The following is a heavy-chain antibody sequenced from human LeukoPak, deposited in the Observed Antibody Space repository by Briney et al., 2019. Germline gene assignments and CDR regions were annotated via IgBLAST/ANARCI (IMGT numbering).Heavy chain of an antibody. CDR3: ARKGDSSWYVLSWFDP. CDR2: ISSSSSYI. D-gene: IGHD6-13*01. V-gene: IGHV3-21*01. CDR1: GFTFSSYS. Sequence: PGGSLRLSCAASGFTFSSYSMNWVRQAPGKGLVWVSSISSSSSYIYYADSVKGRFTISRDNAKNSLYLQMNSLRAEDTAVYYCARKGDSSWYVLSWFDPWGQGTLVTVSS. J-gene: IGHJ5*02.